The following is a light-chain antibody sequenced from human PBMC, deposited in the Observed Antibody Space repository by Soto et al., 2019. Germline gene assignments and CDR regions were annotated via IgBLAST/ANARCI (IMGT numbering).Light chain of an antibody. CDR3: CSYAGGSSVV. Sequence: QSALTQPASVSGSPGQSITLSCTGTSSDVGNYKLGSWYQQQPGKDPKIIFCEDTERPSGISNRFSGSKSVNTASLSISGLQAEDDGDYYCCSYAGGSSVVFGGGT. CDR2: EDT. CDR1: SSDVGNYKL. J-gene: IGLJ2*01. V-gene: IGLV2-23*01.